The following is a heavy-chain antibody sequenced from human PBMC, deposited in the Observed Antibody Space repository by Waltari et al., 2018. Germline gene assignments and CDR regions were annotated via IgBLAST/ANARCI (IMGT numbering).Heavy chain of an antibody. V-gene: IGHV4-34*01. D-gene: IGHD3-3*01. CDR2: INHSGST. J-gene: IGHJ5*02. CDR1: GGSFSGYY. Sequence: QVQLQQWGAGLLKPSETLSLTCAVYGGSFSGYYWSWIRQPPGKGLEWIGEINHSGSTNYNPSLKSRVTISVDTSKNQFSLKLSSVTAADTAVYYCARGEIFGVVIYNWFDPWGQGTLVTVSS. CDR3: ARGEIFGVVIYNWFDP.